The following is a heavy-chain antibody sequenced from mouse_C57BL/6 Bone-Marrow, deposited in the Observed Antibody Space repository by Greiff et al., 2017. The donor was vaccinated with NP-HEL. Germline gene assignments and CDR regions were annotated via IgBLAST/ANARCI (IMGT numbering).Heavy chain of an antibody. J-gene: IGHJ2*01. CDR3: ARPGTGDFDY. CDR2: INPSSGYT. CDR1: GYTFTSYT. Sequence: VQLQQSGAELARPGASVKMSCKASGYTFTSYTMHWVKQRPGQGLEWIGYINPSSGYTKYNQKFKDKATLTADKSSSTAYMQLSSLTSEDSAVYYCARPGTGDFDYWGQGTTLTVSS. V-gene: IGHV1-4*01. D-gene: IGHD4-1*01.